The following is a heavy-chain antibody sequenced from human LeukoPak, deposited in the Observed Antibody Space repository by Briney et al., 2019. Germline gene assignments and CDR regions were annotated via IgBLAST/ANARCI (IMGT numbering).Heavy chain of an antibody. CDR3: ARGVRSIVGAIPPYY. V-gene: IGHV3-64*01. CDR1: GFTFSSYA. J-gene: IGHJ4*02. CDR2: ISSNGGST. D-gene: IGHD1-26*01. Sequence: PGGSLRLSCAASGFTFSSYAMHWVRQAPGKGLEYVSAISSNGGSTYYANSVKGRFTISRDNSKNTLYLQMGSLRAEDMAVYYCARGVRSIVGAIPPYYWGQGTLVTVSS.